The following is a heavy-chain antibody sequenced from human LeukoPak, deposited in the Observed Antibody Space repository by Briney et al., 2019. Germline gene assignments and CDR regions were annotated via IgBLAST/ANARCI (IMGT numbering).Heavy chain of an antibody. CDR1: GFTFSSYG. CDR3: AKAFLDHDAFDI. CDR2: IWYDGSNK. J-gene: IGHJ3*02. Sequence: GGSLRLSCAASGFTFSSYGMHWVRQAPGKGLEWVAVIWYDGSNKYYTDSVKGRFTIPRDNSKNTLYLQMNSLRAEDTAVYYCAKAFLDHDAFDIWGQGTMVTVSS. V-gene: IGHV3-33*06.